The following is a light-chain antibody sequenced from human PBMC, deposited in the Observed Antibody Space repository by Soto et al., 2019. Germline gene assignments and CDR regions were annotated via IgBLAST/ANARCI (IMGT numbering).Light chain of an antibody. CDR3: QQHSHWPPWT. J-gene: IGKJ1*01. CDR2: GAS. V-gene: IGKV3-11*01. Sequence: EIVMTQSPGALSASPGETATLSCRASQSVSSDVAWYQQKPGQAPRLLIYGASNRATGIPARFSGSGSGTDFTLTISDLEPEDFAVYYCQQHSHWPPWTFGQGTKVDIK. CDR1: QSVSSD.